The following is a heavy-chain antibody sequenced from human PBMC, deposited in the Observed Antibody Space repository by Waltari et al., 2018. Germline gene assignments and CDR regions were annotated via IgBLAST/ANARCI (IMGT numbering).Heavy chain of an antibody. CDR2: LDPEDGET. V-gene: IGHV1-24*01. Sequence: QVQLVQSGAEVKKPGASVKVSCKVSGYTLTELSMHWVRQAPGKGLEWMGGLDPEDGETIYAQKFQGRVTMTEDTSTDTAYMELSSLGSEDTAVYYCATDLRQDILTGYYRDYWGQGTLVTVSS. CDR3: ATDLRQDILTGYYRDY. D-gene: IGHD3-9*01. CDR1: GYTLTELS. J-gene: IGHJ4*02.